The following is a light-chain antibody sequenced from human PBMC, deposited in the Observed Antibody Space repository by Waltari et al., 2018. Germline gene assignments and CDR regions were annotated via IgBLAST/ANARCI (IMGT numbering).Light chain of an antibody. CDR1: SSDVGGYHY. J-gene: IGLJ2*01. CDR3: SSYTSSSTLVV. V-gene: IGLV2-14*01. Sequence: QSALTQPASVSGSPGQSITISCTGTSSDVGGYHYVSWYQQPPGKAPKLMIYEVSKRPSGVSNRFSGSKSGNTASLTISGLQAEDEADYYCSSYTSSSTLVVFGGGTKLTVL. CDR2: EVS.